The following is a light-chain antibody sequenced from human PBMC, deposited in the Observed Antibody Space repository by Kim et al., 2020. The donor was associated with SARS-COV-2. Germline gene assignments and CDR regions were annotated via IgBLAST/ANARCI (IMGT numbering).Light chain of an antibody. J-gene: IGLJ2*01. CDR1: SRDVGGYNY. V-gene: IGLV2-11*01. CDR3: GSYAGSYARV. CDR2: EGS. Sequence: GQSMPNTCNGTSRDVGGYNYVSWYQQHQGKAPKLMIYEGSKRPSGVPDRFAGSKSGDTASLTISELQEEDEADYCCGSYAGSYARVFGGGTKLTV.